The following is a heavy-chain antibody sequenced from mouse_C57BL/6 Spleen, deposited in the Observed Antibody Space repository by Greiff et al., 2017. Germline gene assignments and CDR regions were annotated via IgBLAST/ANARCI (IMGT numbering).Heavy chain of an antibody. D-gene: IGHD1-1*01. J-gene: IGHJ1*03. Sequence: EVKLVEPGGGLVKPGGSLKLSCAASGFTFSDYGMHWVRQAPEKGLEWVAYISSGSSTIYYADTVKGRFTIPRDNANNTLFLQMTSLRSEDTAMYYCARLSYFFVSSYGYFDVWGTGTTVTVSS. CDR3: ARLSYFFVSSYGYFDV. CDR2: ISSGSSTI. CDR1: GFTFSDYG. V-gene: IGHV5-17*01.